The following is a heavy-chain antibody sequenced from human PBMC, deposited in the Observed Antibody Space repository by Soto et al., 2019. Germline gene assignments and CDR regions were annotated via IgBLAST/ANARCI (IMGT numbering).Heavy chain of an antibody. CDR1: GFSVSSNY. J-gene: IGHJ6*02. D-gene: IGHD5-18*01. V-gene: IGHV3-53*01. Sequence: GGSLRLSCAASGFSVSSNYMSWVRQSPGKGLEWVSVIYSGGNTLYADSVKGRFTISRDNSKNTLYLQMNSLRAEDTAVYYCARDSTWIPYYHYGMDVWGQGTTVTVSS. CDR3: ARDSTWIPYYHYGMDV. CDR2: IYSGGNT.